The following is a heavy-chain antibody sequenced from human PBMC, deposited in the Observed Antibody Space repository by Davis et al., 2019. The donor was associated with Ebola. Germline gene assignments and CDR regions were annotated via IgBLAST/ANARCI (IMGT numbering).Heavy chain of an antibody. D-gene: IGHD4-17*01. CDR2: ISYDGDNN. V-gene: IGHV3-30*14. CDR1: GFTFSSYT. Sequence: PGGSLRLSCAASGFTFSSYTLHWVRQAPGKGLEWVAVISYDGDNNYHADSVKSRFTVSRDNSENMLYLQMSTLRAEDTAVYYCARHVNGDFWYFDLWGRGTRVTVSS. CDR3: ARHVNGDFWYFDL. J-gene: IGHJ2*01.